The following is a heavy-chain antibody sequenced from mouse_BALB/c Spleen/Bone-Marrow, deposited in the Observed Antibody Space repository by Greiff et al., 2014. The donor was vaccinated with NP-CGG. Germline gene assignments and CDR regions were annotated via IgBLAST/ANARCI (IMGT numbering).Heavy chain of an antibody. D-gene: IGHD3-1*01. CDR3: AREGYGWYFDV. CDR1: GFNIKDTY. Sequence: EVKLQESGAELVKPGASVKLSCTASGFNIKDTYMHWVKQRPEQGLEWIGRIDPANGNTKYDPKFQGKATITADTSSNTAYLQLSSLTSEDTAVYYCAREGYGWYFDVWGAGTTVTVSS. J-gene: IGHJ1*01. CDR2: IDPANGNT. V-gene: IGHV14-3*02.